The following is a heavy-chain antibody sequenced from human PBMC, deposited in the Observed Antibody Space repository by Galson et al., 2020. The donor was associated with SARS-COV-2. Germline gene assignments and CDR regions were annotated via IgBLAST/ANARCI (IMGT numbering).Heavy chain of an antibody. CDR1: GFTFSSDG. CDR2: ISYSSSTI. J-gene: IGHJ4*02. Sequence: GESLKISCAVSGFTFSSDGMNWVRQAPGKGLEWISYISYSSSTIFYADSVKGRFTISRDNAKNSLYLQMNSLRDEDTAVYYCARDDDYGGNFDSWGQGTLVTVSS. D-gene: IGHD4-17*01. V-gene: IGHV3-48*02. CDR3: ARDDDYGGNFDS.